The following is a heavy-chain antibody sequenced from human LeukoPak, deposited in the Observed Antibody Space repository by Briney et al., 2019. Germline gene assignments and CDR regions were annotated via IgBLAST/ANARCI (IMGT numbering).Heavy chain of an antibody. D-gene: IGHD2-8*01. CDR2: TSPNTGYI. J-gene: IGHJ4*02. Sequence: ASVKVSCKTSGYTFTSYDMNWVRQAAGQGLEWMGWTSPNTGYIYYARKFQGRMTMATNTATRTVYMELSSLRSGDTAVYYCATSRYCSNGVCPFDYWGQGTLVTVSS. V-gene: IGHV1-8*01. CDR3: ATSRYCSNGVCPFDY. CDR1: GYTFTSYD.